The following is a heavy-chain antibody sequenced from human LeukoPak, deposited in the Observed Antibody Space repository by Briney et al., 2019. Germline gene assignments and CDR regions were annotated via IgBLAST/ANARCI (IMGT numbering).Heavy chain of an antibody. Sequence: GGSLRLSCAASGFTFSSYSMNWVRQAPGKGLEWVSSISSSSSYIYYADSVKGRFTISRDNAKNSLYLQMNSLRAEDTAAYYCARVRVNWFDPWGQGTLVTVSS. CDR1: GFTFSSYS. CDR3: ARVRVNWFDP. CDR2: ISSSSSYI. V-gene: IGHV3-21*01. J-gene: IGHJ5*02.